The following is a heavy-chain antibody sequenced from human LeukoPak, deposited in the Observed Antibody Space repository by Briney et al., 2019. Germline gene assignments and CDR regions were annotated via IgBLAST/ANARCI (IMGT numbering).Heavy chain of an antibody. J-gene: IGHJ4*02. CDR3: SLWREDLTGYSPLDF. CDR2: IRSQSYGEMT. D-gene: IGHD3-22*01. V-gene: IGHV3-49*04. CDR1: GFSFGDFA. Sequence: QPGRSLRLSCSGSGFSFGDFALSWVRQAPGKGPEWIGLIRSQSYGEMTYYAASVKGRFSLSRDNSKSIAYLRMSSLKTEDTAVYYCSLWREDLTGYSPLDFWGRGTLVSVSS.